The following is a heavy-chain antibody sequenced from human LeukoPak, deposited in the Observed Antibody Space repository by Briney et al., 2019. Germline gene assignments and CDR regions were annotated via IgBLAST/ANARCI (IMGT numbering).Heavy chain of an antibody. D-gene: IGHD6-6*01. V-gene: IGHV3-9*01. CDR1: GFTFDDYA. Sequence: GGSLRLSCAASGFTFDDYAMHWVRHAPGKGLEWVSGISWNSGSIGYADSVKGRFTISRDNAKNSLYLQMNSLRAEDTALYYCAKGLSSSSTLFDYWGQGTLVTVSS. CDR2: ISWNSGSI. CDR3: AKGLSSSSTLFDY. J-gene: IGHJ4*02.